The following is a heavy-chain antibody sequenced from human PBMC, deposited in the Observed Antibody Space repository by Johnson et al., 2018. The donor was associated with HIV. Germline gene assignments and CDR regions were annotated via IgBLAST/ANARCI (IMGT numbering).Heavy chain of an antibody. CDR1: GFTFSSFA. CDR2: ISYDGSNK. J-gene: IGHJ3*02. V-gene: IGHV3-30*04. CDR3: ASRYTVDAFDI. Sequence: QMLLVESGGGVVQPGRSLRLSCAASGFTFSSFAMHWVRQAPGKGLEWVAVISYDGSNKSYADSVKGRFTISRDNSKKTLYLQMNSLRAEDAAVYYCASRYTVDAFDIWGQGTMVTVSS. D-gene: IGHD1-1*01.